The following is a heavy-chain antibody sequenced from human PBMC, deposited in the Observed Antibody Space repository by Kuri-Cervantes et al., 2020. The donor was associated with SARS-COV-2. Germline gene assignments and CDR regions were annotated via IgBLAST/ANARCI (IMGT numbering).Heavy chain of an antibody. CDR2: IYSGGST. Sequence: GESLKISCAAPGFTVSSNYMSWVRQAPGKGLEWVSVIYSGGSTYYADSVKGRFAFSRDTSQNTLYLQMNSLRAEDTAVYYCARDRWGDFMDVWGEGTTVTVSS. D-gene: IGHD4-23*01. CDR3: ARDRWGDFMDV. V-gene: IGHV3-53*01. CDR1: GFTVSSNY. J-gene: IGHJ6*03.